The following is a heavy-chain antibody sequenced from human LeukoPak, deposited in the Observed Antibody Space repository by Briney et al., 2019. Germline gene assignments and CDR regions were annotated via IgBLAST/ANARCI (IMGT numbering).Heavy chain of an antibody. D-gene: IGHD6-6*01. Sequence: ASVTVSCKASGYTFTGYYMHWVRQAPGQGLEWMGWINPNSGGTNYAQKFQGRVTMTRDTSISTAYMELSRLRSDDTAVYYCARSYIAARSFDYWGQGTLVTVSS. CDR2: INPNSGGT. CDR3: ARSYIAARSFDY. J-gene: IGHJ4*02. CDR1: GYTFTGYY. V-gene: IGHV1-2*02.